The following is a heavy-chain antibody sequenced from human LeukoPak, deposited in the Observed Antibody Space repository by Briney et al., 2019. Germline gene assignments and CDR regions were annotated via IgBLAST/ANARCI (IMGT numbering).Heavy chain of an antibody. J-gene: IGHJ4*02. V-gene: IGHV4-39*01. D-gene: IGHD6-19*01. Sequence: PSETLSLTCSVSGGSIGRGSYYWGWIRQPPGKGLEWIGSIYYSGSTYYNPSLESRVTISVDTSKNQFSLKLSSVTAADTAVYYCATSGWYLLPGVYWGQGTLVTVSS. CDR1: GGSIGRGSYY. CDR3: ATSGWYLLPGVY. CDR2: IYYSGST.